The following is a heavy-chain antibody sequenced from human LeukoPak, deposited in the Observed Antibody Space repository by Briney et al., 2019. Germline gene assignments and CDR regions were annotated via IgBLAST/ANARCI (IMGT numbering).Heavy chain of an antibody. Sequence: ASVKVSCTASGYTFTSYDINWVRQATGQGHEWMGKINPGGGSTSYAQKFQGRVTMTRDTSTSTVYMELSSLRSEDTAVYYCAREGSGSPPHFDYWGQGTLVTVS. CDR1: GYTFTSYD. CDR2: INPGGGST. CDR3: AREGSGSPPHFDY. D-gene: IGHD3-10*01. V-gene: IGHV1-46*01. J-gene: IGHJ4*02.